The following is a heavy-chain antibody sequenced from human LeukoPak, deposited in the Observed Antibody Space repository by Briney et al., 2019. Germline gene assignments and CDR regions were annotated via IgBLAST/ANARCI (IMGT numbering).Heavy chain of an antibody. Sequence: PSETLSLTCSVSGGSISSYYWSWIRQPAGKGLEWIGRIYTSGITNYNPSLKSRVTMSVDTSKNQFSLKLSSVTAADTAVYYCARGYGDSDYYYYYMDVWGKGTTVTISS. D-gene: IGHD4-17*01. J-gene: IGHJ6*03. V-gene: IGHV4-4*07. CDR3: ARGYGDSDYYYYYMDV. CDR2: IYTSGIT. CDR1: GGSISSYY.